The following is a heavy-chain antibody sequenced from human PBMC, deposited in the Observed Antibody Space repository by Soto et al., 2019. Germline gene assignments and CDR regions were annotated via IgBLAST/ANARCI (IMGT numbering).Heavy chain of an antibody. CDR1: GFTFSSYA. V-gene: IGHV3-23*01. J-gene: IGHJ3*02. Sequence: GGSLRLSCAASGFTFSSYAMSWVRQAPGKGLEWVSAISGSGGSTYYADSVKGRFTISRDNSKNTLYLQMNSLRAEDTAVYYCAKGRPGYEPVTNDAFDIWGQGTMVTVSS. CDR2: ISGSGGST. CDR3: AKGRPGYEPVTNDAFDI. D-gene: IGHD6-13*01.